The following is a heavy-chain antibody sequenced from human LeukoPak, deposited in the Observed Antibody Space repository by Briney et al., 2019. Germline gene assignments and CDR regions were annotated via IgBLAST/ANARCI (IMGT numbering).Heavy chain of an antibody. CDR3: AKDLCSIHFDWLISDDGGFDY. D-gene: IGHD3-9*01. Sequence: GGSLRLSCAASGFTFSSYAMSWVRQAPGKGLEWVSAISGSGGSTYYADSVKGRFTISRDNSKNTLYLQMNSLRAEDTAVYYCAKDLCSIHFDWLISDDGGFDYWGQGTLVTVSS. V-gene: IGHV3-23*01. CDR1: GFTFSSYA. CDR2: ISGSGGST. J-gene: IGHJ4*02.